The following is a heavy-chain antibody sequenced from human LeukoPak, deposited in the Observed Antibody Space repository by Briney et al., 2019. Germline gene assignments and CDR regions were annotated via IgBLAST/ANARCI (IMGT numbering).Heavy chain of an antibody. J-gene: IGHJ4*02. CDR3: ARQDYYGSSGSDYFDY. D-gene: IGHD3-22*01. Sequence: GESLKISCKGSGYSFTSCWIGWVRQMPGKGLEWMGIIYPGDSDTRYSPSFQGQVTISADKSISTAYLQWSSLKASDTAMYYCARQDYYGSSGSDYFDYWGQGTLVTVSS. V-gene: IGHV5-51*01. CDR2: IYPGDSDT. CDR1: GYSFTSCW.